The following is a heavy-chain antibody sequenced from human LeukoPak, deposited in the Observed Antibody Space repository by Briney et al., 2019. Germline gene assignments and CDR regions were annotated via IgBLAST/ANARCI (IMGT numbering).Heavy chain of an antibody. D-gene: IGHD3-3*01. Sequence: PSETLSLTCAVSGYSISSGYYWGWIRQPPGKGLEWIGSIYHSGSTYYSPSLKSRVTISTDTSKNQFSLKLSYVTATDTAVYYCASLAYNDFWSGWGQGTLVTVSS. CDR2: IYHSGST. CDR3: ASLAYNDFWSG. CDR1: GYSISSGYY. V-gene: IGHV4-38-2*01. J-gene: IGHJ4*02.